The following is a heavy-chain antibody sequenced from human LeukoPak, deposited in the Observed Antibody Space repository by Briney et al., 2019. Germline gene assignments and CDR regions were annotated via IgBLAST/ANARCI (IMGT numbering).Heavy chain of an antibody. V-gene: IGHV3-11*06. CDR2: ISSSSSYT. CDR1: GFAFSDYY. Sequence: GGSLRLSCAASGFAFSDYYMSWIRQAPGKGLEWVSYISSSSSYTNYADSVKGRFTISRDNAKNSLYLQMNSLRAEDTAVYYCATGIAVAGTGAFDIWGQGTMVTVPS. J-gene: IGHJ3*02. CDR3: ATGIAVAGTGAFDI. D-gene: IGHD6-19*01.